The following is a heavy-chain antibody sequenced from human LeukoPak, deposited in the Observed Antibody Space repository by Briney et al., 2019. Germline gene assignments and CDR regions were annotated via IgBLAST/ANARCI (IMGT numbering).Heavy chain of an antibody. D-gene: IGHD3-9*01. Sequence: ASVKVSCKASGYTFTSYDINWVRQATGQGLEWMGWMNPNSGNTGYAQKFQGRVTMTRNTSISTAYMELSSLRSEDTAVYYCARGPLYYDILTGRYYYYGMDVWGQGTTVTVSS. CDR3: ARGPLYYDILTGRYYYYGMDV. CDR1: GYTFTSYD. J-gene: IGHJ6*02. CDR2: MNPNSGNT. V-gene: IGHV1-8*01.